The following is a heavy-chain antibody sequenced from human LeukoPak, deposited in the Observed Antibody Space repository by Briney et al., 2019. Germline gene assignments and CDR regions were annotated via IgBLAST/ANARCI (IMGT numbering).Heavy chain of an antibody. D-gene: IGHD6-13*01. J-gene: IGHJ4*02. CDR2: IRYDGSNR. V-gene: IGHV3-30*02. Sequence: GGSLRLSCVVSGFTFSSNGMHWVRQAPGKGLEWVSFIRYDGSNRYYADSVKGRFTISRDNSKNTLYLQMNSLRAEDTAVYYCAKTPFVSSSWTGYFDYWGQGTLVTVSS. CDR1: GFTFSSNG. CDR3: AKTPFVSSSWTGYFDY.